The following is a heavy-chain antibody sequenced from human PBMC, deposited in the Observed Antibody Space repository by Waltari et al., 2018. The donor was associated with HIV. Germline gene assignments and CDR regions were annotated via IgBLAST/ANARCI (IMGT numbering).Heavy chain of an antibody. CDR2: MNPSGAT. V-gene: IGHV4-34*02. CDR1: GGSLRGYY. J-gene: IGHJ4*02. D-gene: IGHD1-1*01. CDR3: ARSGIWCTEDNCFTTHFDY. Sequence: QVQLQQWGAGLLKTSETLSLNCTIYGGSLRGYYWSWIRRARGKGLGWMGGMNPSGATNYRGSINRRVTISKDAAKKVVSLGRRSVSRAETAIYYCARSGIWCTEDNCFTTHFDYWGQGGPVIVSS.